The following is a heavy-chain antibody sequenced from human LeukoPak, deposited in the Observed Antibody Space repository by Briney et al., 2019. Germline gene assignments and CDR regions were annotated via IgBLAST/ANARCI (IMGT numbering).Heavy chain of an antibody. CDR3: AKPFSVVIPAAPGY. D-gene: IGHD2-2*01. CDR1: GFTLSSYA. Sequence: AGGSLRLSCAASGFTLSSYAMSWVRQAPGKGLEWVAFIRYDGSNKYYADSVKGRFTISRDNSKNTLYLQMNSLRVEDTAVYYCAKPFSVVIPAAPGYWGQGTLVTVSS. J-gene: IGHJ4*02. CDR2: IRYDGSNK. V-gene: IGHV3-30*02.